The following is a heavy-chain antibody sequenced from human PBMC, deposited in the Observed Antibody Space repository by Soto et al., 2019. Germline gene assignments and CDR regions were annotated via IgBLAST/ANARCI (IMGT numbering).Heavy chain of an antibody. J-gene: IGHJ5*02. CDR3: VHRRGNNWFAH. CDR2: IYWDDDK. V-gene: IGHV2-5*02. CDR1: GFSLSTSGVG. Sequence: QITLKESGPTLVKPTQTLTLTCTFSGFSLSTSGVGVGWIRQPPGKALEWLALIYWDDDKRYNPSLKSMLTITNDTSKNQVVLTMTNMDPVDTATYYCVHRRGNNWFAHWGQGTLVTVSA.